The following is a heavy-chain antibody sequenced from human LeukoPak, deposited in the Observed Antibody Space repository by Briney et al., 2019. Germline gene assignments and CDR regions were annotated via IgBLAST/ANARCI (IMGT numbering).Heavy chain of an antibody. CDR2: IIPIFGTA. D-gene: IGHD3-22*01. Sequence: SVKVSCKASGGTFSSYAISWVRQAPGQGLEWMGGIIPIFGTANYAQKFQGRVTITTEESTSTAYMELSSLRSEDTAVYYCAREAVWYYDSSGYSSFDYWGQGTLVTVSS. CDR1: GGTFSSYA. CDR3: AREAVWYYDSSGYSSFDY. V-gene: IGHV1-69*05. J-gene: IGHJ4*02.